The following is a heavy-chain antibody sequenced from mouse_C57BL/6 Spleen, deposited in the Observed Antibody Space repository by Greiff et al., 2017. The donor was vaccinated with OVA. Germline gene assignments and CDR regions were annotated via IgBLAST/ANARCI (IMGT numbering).Heavy chain of an antibody. CDR1: GYAFSDYW. CDR3: ARGSKPYYAMDY. Sequence: QVQLQQSGAELVKPGASVKISCKASGYAFSDYWMNWVKQRPGKGLEWIGQIYPRDGDTNYNGKFKGKATLTADKSSSTAYMQLRSLTSEDSAVYFCARGSKPYYAMDYWGQGTTVTVSS. J-gene: IGHJ4*01. CDR2: IYPRDGDT. D-gene: IGHD2-5*01. V-gene: IGHV1-80*01.